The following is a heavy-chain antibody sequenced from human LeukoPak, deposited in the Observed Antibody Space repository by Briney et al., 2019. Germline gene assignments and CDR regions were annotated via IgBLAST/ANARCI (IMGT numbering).Heavy chain of an antibody. Sequence: GESLKISCKGSGYSFTSYWIGWVRQMPGKGPEWMGIIYPGDSDTRYSPSFQGQVTISADKSISTAYLQWSSLKASDTATYYCARSRGYYGTDFDYWGQGTLVTVSS. J-gene: IGHJ4*02. CDR1: GYSFTSYW. D-gene: IGHD2/OR15-2a*01. CDR3: ARSRGYYGTDFDY. V-gene: IGHV5-51*01. CDR2: IYPGDSDT.